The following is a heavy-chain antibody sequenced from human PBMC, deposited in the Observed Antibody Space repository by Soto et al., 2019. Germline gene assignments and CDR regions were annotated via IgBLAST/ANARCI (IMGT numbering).Heavy chain of an antibody. CDR2: ISSSGSDT. D-gene: IGHD3-22*01. CDR3: AGTFDSLDY. Sequence: EVQLVESGGGLVKPGESLRLSCVASGFGLSNYYMNWIRQAPGEGLEWVSSISSSGSDTFYTDSVKGRFTISRDNAKNSLYLQMNYLGADDTAVYYCAGTFDSLDYWGQGVLVTVSS. J-gene: IGHJ4*02. CDR1: GFGLSNYY. V-gene: IGHV3-21*01.